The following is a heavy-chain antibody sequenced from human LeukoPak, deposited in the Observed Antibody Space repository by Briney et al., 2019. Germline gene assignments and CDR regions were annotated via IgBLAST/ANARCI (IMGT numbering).Heavy chain of an antibody. V-gene: IGHV3-74*03. CDR2: INSDGSST. J-gene: IGHJ5*02. CDR1: GFTFSNYW. Sequence: PGGSLRLSCVASGFTFSNYWMHWVRQAPGKGLVWVSRINSDGSSTTYAGSVKGRFTISRDNAKNTLYLQMNSLRAEDTAVYYFARDPHGYWWFDPWGQGTLVTVSS. D-gene: IGHD5-18*01. CDR3: ARDPHGYWWFDP.